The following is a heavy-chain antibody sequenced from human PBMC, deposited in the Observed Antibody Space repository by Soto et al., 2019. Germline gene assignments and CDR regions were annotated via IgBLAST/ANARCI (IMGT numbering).Heavy chain of an antibody. CDR1: GGSFSGYY. CDR2: INHSGST. V-gene: IGHV4-34*01. J-gene: IGHJ6*02. CDR3: AMGIAAAGTNYYYYGMDV. D-gene: IGHD6-13*01. Sequence: SETLSLTCAVYGGSFSGYYWSWIRQPPGEGLEWIGEINHSGSTNYNPSLKSRVTISVDTSKNQFSLKLSSVTAADTAVYYCAMGIAAAGTNYYYYGMDVWGQGTTVTVSS.